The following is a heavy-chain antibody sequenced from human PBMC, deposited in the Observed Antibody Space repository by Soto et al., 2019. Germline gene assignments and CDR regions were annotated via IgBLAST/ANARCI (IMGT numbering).Heavy chain of an antibody. J-gene: IGHJ4*02. CDR2: IYSGGST. D-gene: IGHD3-16*01. Sequence: EGQLGESGGGVVQPGGSLRLSCAASGFTVSPKYMSWVRQAPGKGLEWVSVIYSGGSTFYADSVRGRFTISRDNSKNTVNLQMNSLRAEDTAVYYCARDPWAADYWGQGTLVTVSS. CDR3: ARDPWAADY. CDR1: GFTVSPKY. V-gene: IGHV3-66*01.